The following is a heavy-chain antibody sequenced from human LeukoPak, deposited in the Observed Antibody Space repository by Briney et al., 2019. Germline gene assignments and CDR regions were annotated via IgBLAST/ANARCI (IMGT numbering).Heavy chain of an antibody. V-gene: IGHV1-69*04. CDR1: GGTFSSYA. CDR2: IIPILGIA. Sequence: SVKVSCKASGGTFSSYAISWVRQAPGQGLEWMGRIIPILGIANYAQKFQGRVTITADKSTSTAYMELSSLRSEDTAVYYCASEEAEAYYDILTGYSTNFDYWGQGTLVTVSS. D-gene: IGHD3-9*01. CDR3: ASEEAEAYYDILTGYSTNFDY. J-gene: IGHJ4*02.